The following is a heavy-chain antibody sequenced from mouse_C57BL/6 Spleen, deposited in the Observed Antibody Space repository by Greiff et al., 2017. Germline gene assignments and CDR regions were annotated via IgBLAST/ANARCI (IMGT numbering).Heavy chain of an antibody. CDR1: GYTFTDYY. V-gene: IGHV1-26*01. J-gene: IGHJ1*03. D-gene: IGHD1-1*01. CDR2: INPNNGGT. Sequence: EVQLQQSGPELVKPGASVKISCKASGYTFTDYYMNWVKQSHGKSLEWIGDINPNNGGTSYNQKFKGKATLTVDKSSSTAYMELRSLTSEDSAVYYCARGYYGIPWYFDVWGTGTTVTVSS. CDR3: ARGYYGIPWYFDV.